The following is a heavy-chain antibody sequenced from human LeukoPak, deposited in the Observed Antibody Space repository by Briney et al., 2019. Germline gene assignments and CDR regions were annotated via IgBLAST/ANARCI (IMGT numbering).Heavy chain of an antibody. CDR1: GYTFTSYG. J-gene: IGHJ6*03. Sequence: ASVKVSCKASGYTFTSYGISWVRQAPGQGLEWMGWISAYNGNTNYAQKLQGRVTMTTDTSTSTAYMELRSLRSDDTAVYYCARYKVVAATYYYYYYYMDVWGKGTTVTVSS. D-gene: IGHD2-15*01. CDR2: ISAYNGNT. V-gene: IGHV1-18*01. CDR3: ARYKVVAATYYYYYYYMDV.